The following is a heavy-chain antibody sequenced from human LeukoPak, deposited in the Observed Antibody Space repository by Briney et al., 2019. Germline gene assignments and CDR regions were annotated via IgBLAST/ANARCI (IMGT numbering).Heavy chain of an antibody. CDR3: ARSQWLVLDY. Sequence: PSETLSLTCTVSGGSISSSSYYWGWIRQPPGKGLEWTGSIYYSGSTYYNPSLKSRVTISVDTSKNQFSLKLSSVTAADTAVYYCARSQWLVLDYWGQGTLVTVSS. CDR2: IYYSGST. J-gene: IGHJ4*02. D-gene: IGHD6-19*01. CDR1: GGSISSSSYY. V-gene: IGHV4-39*07.